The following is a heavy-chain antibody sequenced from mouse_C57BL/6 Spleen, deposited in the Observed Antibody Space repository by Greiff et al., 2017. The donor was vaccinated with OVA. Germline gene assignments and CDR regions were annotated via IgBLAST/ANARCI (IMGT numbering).Heavy chain of an antibody. J-gene: IGHJ2*01. Sequence: VQLKESGAELVKPGASVKLSCTASGFNIKDYYMHWVKQRTEQGLEWIGRIDPEDGETKYAPNFPGKATITADTAYNTAYLQLSSLTSEDTAVYYCARGTTVVDTDYWGQGTTLTVSS. CDR2: IDPEDGET. D-gene: IGHD1-1*01. CDR1: GFNIKDYY. CDR3: ARGTTVVDTDY. V-gene: IGHV14-2*01.